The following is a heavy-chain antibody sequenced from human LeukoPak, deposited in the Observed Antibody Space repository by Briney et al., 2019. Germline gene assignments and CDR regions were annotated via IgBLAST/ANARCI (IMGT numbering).Heavy chain of an antibody. V-gene: IGHV4-30-4*01. CDR3: AREDSSGYYCDY. Sequence: PSQTLSLTCTVSGGSISSGDYYWSWIRQPPGKGLEWIGYIYYSGSTYYNPSLKSRVTISVDTSKNQFSLKLSSVTAADTAVYYCAREDSSGYYCDYWGQGTLVTVSS. D-gene: IGHD3-22*01. CDR2: IYYSGST. CDR1: GGSISSGDYY. J-gene: IGHJ4*02.